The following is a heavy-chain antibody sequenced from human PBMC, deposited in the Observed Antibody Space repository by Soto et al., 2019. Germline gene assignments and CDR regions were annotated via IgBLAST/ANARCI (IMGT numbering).Heavy chain of an antibody. CDR1: GYTFTSYG. V-gene: IGHV1-18*04. CDR3: ARVVLMVYAIVPDAFDI. D-gene: IGHD2-8*01. CDR2: ISAYNGNT. Sequence: QVQLVQSGAEVKKPGASVKVSCKASGYTFTSYGISWVRQAPGQGLEGMGWISAYNGNTNYAQKLQGRVTMTTNTSTSTAYMELRSLRSDDTAVYYCARVVLMVYAIVPDAFDIWGQGTMVTVSS. J-gene: IGHJ3*02.